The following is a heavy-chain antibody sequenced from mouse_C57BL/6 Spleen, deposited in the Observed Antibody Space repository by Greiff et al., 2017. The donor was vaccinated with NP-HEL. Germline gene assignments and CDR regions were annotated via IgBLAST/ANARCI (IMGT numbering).Heavy chain of an antibody. D-gene: IGHD2-3*01. CDR1: GFTFSDYG. J-gene: IGHJ3*01. CDR3: ARDGYPNWVFAY. Sequence: EVQLVESGGGLVKPGGSLKLSCAASGFTFSDYGMHWVRQAPEKGLEWVAYISRGSSTIYYADTVKGRFTISRDNAKNTLFLQMTSLRSEDTAMYYCARDGYPNWVFAYWGQGTLVTVSA. V-gene: IGHV5-17*01. CDR2: ISRGSSTI.